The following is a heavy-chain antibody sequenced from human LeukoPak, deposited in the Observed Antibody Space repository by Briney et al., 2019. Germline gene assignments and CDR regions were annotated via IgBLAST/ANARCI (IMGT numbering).Heavy chain of an antibody. D-gene: IGHD2-2*02. CDR1: GYTFTGYY. CDR3: ARDAAVPAAIHHTIPENWFDP. CDR2: INPNSGGT. V-gene: IGHV1-2*02. J-gene: IGHJ5*02. Sequence: ASVKVSCKATGYTFTGYYMHWVRQAPGQGLEWMGWINPNSGGTNYAQKFQGRVTMTRDTSISTAYMELSRLRSDDTAVYYCARDAAVPAAIHHTIPENWFDPWGQGTLVTVSS.